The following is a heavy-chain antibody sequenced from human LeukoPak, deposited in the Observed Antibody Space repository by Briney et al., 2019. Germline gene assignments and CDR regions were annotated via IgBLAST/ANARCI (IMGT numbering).Heavy chain of an antibody. CDR2: INPDSGFT. J-gene: IGHJ4*02. V-gene: IGHV1-2*02. CDR1: GYKFTDDY. D-gene: IGHD3-16*01. Sequence: ATVKVSCKASGYKFTDDYMHWVRQAPGQGLEFMGWINPDSGFTNYAQKFKGRVTMTRDTSISTAYLEVRSLTSDDTAVYYCAPTAEAYTSWWKVWGQGTLVTVSS. CDR3: APTAEAYTSWWKV.